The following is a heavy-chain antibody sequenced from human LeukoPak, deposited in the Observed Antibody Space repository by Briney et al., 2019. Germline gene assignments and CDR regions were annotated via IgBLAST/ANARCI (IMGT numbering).Heavy chain of an antibody. D-gene: IGHD4-23*01. CDR1: GFTFSSYS. CDR3: ARGSPSTVVTSGFDY. Sequence: GGSLRLSCAASGFTFSSYSMNWVRQAPGKGLEWVSSISSSSSYIYYADSLKGRFTISRDNAKNSLYLQMNSLRAEDTAVYYCARGSPSTVVTSGFDYWGQGTPVTVSS. J-gene: IGHJ4*02. CDR2: ISSSSSYI. V-gene: IGHV3-21*01.